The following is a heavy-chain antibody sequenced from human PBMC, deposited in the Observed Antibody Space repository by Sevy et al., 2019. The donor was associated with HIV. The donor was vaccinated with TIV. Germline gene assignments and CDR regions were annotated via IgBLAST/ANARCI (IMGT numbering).Heavy chain of an antibody. D-gene: IGHD3-10*01. CDR3: ARRGNYYGDAFDF. V-gene: IGHV3-23*01. CDR2: VSGSGGKR. J-gene: IGHJ3*01. CDR1: GFTFSSYG. Sequence: GGSLRLSCAASGFTFSSYGMHWVRQAPGKGLEWVSSVSGSGGKRYNADSVKGRFTISRDNSKNTLYLQMNSLRAEDTAVYYCARRGNYYGDAFDFWGQGTVVTVSS.